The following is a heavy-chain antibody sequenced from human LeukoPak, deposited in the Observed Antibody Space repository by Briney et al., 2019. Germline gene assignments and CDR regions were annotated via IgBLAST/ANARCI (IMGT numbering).Heavy chain of an antibody. Sequence: ASVKVSCKASGGTFSSYAISWVRQAPGQWLEWMGGIIPIFGTANYAQKFQGRVTITADESTSTAYMELSSPRSEDTAVYYCARGGGNLAFDYWGQGTLVTVSS. J-gene: IGHJ4*02. V-gene: IGHV1-69*13. CDR2: IIPIFGTA. CDR1: GGTFSSYA. CDR3: ARGGGNLAFDY. D-gene: IGHD4-23*01.